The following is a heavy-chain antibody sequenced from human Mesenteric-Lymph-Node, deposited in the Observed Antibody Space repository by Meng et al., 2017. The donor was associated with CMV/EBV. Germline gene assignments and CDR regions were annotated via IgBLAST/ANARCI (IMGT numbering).Heavy chain of an antibody. V-gene: IGHV3-9*01. J-gene: IGHJ6*02. D-gene: IGHD7-27*01. CDR2: ISWKSNSI. Sequence: SLKISCAASGSTFDDYAMDWARQAPRKGLEWVSGISWKSNSIVYADSVKGRLTISRESLYLQMDSLKAEDTAVYYCARALTGYYYYGMDVWGQGTTVTVSS. CDR1: GSTFDDYA. CDR3: ARALTGYYYYGMDV.